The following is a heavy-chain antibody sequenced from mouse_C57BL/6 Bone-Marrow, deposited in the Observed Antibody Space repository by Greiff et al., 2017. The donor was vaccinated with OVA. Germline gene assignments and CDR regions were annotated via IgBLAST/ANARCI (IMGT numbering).Heavy chain of an antibody. CDR2: ISDGGSYT. D-gene: IGHD1-1*01. CDR1: GFTFSSYA. Sequence: DVMLVESGGGLVKPGGSLKLSCAASGFTFSSYAMSWVRQTPEKRLEWVATISDGGSYTYYPDNVKGRFTISRDNAKNNLYLQMSHLKSEDTAMYYCARGSTRFAYWGQGTVVTVSA. J-gene: IGHJ3*01. CDR3: ARGSTRFAY. V-gene: IGHV5-4*03.